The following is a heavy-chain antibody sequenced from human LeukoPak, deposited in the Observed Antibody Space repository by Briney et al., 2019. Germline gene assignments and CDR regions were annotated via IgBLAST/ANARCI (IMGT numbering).Heavy chain of an antibody. D-gene: IGHD5-24*01. CDR3: ARDRERCLHLEVFDY. CDR1: GFTFSIYA. V-gene: IGHV3-30-3*01. CDR2: ISYDGSNK. Sequence: PGVSVRLSCAACGFTFSIYAMHWVRQAPGKGLEGVGVISYDGSNKYYADSVKGRFTISRDNSKNTLYLQMNSLRAEDTAVYYCARDRERCLHLEVFDYWGQGTLVTVSS. J-gene: IGHJ4*02.